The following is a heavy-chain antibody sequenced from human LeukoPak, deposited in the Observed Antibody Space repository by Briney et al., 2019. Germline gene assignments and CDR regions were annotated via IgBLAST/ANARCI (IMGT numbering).Heavy chain of an antibody. CDR2: INHSGST. V-gene: IGHV4-34*01. CDR3: ARDPKTIFGVVISQYYYYGMDV. Sequence: MPSETLSLTCAVYGGSFSGYYWSRIRQPPGKGLEWIGEINHSGSTNYNPSLKSRVTISVDTSKNQFSLKLSSVTAADTAVYYCARDPKTIFGVVISQYYYYGMDVWGQGTTVTVSS. CDR1: GGSFSGYY. D-gene: IGHD3-3*01. J-gene: IGHJ6*02.